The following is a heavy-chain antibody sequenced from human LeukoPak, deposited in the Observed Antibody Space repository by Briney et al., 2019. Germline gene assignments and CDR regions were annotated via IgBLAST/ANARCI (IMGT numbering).Heavy chain of an antibody. J-gene: IGHJ5*02. CDR3: VRSPACSSGTCYPNWFDP. CDR1: GYSFTNNW. V-gene: IGHV5-51*01. Sequence: GESLQISCKGSGYSFTNNWIGWVRQMPGKGLEWMGITYPGDSNTRYSPSFQGQVTISADKSISSAYLQWSSLKASDTAMYYCVRSPACSSGTCYPNWFDPWGQGTLVTVSS. D-gene: IGHD2-15*01. CDR2: TYPGDSNT.